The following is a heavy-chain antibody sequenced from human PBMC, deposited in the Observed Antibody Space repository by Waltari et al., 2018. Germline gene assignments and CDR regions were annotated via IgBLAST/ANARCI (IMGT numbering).Heavy chain of an antibody. CDR3: AREVSSHYGMDV. CDR1: GFTFSSYG. CDR2: IWYDGSNK. V-gene: IGHV3-33*01. J-gene: IGHJ6*02. Sequence: QVQLVESGGGVVQPGRSLRLSCAASGFTFSSYGMPWVRQAPGKGLEWVAVIWYDGSNKYYADSVKGRFTISRDNSKNTLYLQMNSLRAEDTAVYYCAREVSSHYGMDVWGQGTTVTVSS. D-gene: IGHD3-16*02.